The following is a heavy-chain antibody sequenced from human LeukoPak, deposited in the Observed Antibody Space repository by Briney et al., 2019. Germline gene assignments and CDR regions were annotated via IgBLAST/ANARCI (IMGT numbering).Heavy chain of an antibody. CDR1: DGSISSYY. J-gene: IGHJ5*02. CDR2: IYYSGST. D-gene: IGHD2-15*01. CDR3: ARHFGRYCSGGSCSSNWFDP. Sequence: PSETLSLTCTVSDGSISSYYWSWIRQPPGKGLEWIGYIYYSGSTNYNPSLKSRVTISVDTSKNQFSLKLSSVTAADTAVYYCARHFGRYCSGGSCSSNWFDPWGQGTLVTVSS. V-gene: IGHV4-59*08.